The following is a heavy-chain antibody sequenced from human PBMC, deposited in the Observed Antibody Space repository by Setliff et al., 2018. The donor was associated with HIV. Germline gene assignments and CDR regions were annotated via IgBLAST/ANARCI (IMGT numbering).Heavy chain of an antibody. Sequence: ASVKVSCKASGGTFRNYALSWVRQAPGQGLEWMGWINTNTGNPTYAQGFTGRFVFSLDTSVSTAYLQISGLKAEDTAVYYCARGVGSGWYGDAFDIWGQGTMVTVSS. CDR3: ARGVGSGWYGDAFDI. CDR1: GGTFRNYA. V-gene: IGHV7-4-1*02. CDR2: INTNTGNP. J-gene: IGHJ3*02. D-gene: IGHD6-19*01.